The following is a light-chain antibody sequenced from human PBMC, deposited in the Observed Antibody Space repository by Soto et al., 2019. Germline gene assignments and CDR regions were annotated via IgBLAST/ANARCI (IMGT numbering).Light chain of an antibody. CDR2: EVS. Sequence: QSALTQPASVSGSPGQSITISCTGTSNDVGGFNYVSWYQQHPGKAPKVIIYEVSNRPSGVSNRFSGSKSGNTASLTISGLQAADEADYYCNSYTSGSARVFGGGTKVTVL. J-gene: IGLJ3*02. V-gene: IGLV2-14*01. CDR3: NSYTSGSARV. CDR1: SNDVGGFNY.